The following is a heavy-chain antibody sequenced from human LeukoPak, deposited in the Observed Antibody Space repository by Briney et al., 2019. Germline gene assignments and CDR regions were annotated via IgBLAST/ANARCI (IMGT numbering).Heavy chain of an antibody. D-gene: IGHD3-3*01. CDR3: ARDYDFWSGPDY. Sequence: GGSLRLSCAASGFTFSSYAMHWVRQAPGKGLEWAAVISYDGSNKYYADSVKGRFTISRDNSKNTLYLQMNSLRAEDTAVYYCARDYDFWSGPDYWGQGTLVTVSS. V-gene: IGHV3-30*04. CDR1: GFTFSSYA. CDR2: ISYDGSNK. J-gene: IGHJ4*02.